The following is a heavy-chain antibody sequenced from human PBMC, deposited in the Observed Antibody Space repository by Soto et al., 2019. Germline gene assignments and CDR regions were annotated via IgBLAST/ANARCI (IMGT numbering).Heavy chain of an antibody. CDR2: INTDGSGT. Sequence: EVRLVESGGGLVQPGGSLRLSCAASGFIFNSDWMHWVRQAPGGGLVWVSRINTDGSGTTYADSVKGRFTISRDNSKDMVYLQRTSLRAEDTAVYYCGRDRPGEQHYFDFWGQGILVTVSS. D-gene: IGHD6-6*01. V-gene: IGHV3-74*01. CDR3: GRDRPGEQHYFDF. J-gene: IGHJ4*02. CDR1: GFIFNSDW.